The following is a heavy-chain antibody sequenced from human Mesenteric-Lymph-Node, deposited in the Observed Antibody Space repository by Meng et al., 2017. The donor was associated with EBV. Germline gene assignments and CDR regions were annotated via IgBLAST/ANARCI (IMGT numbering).Heavy chain of an antibody. V-gene: IGHV3-11*01. CDR2: ISGSGSTT. CDR1: GFKFSDFY. J-gene: IGHJ5*01. D-gene: IGHD6-19*01. Sequence: QGQLMESGGEIVKSGGSLGLSCAASGFKFSDFYMSWIRQAPGKGLEWVSYISGSGSTTVYAESVKGRFTISRDNAKKSLYLEMSSLRAEDTAIYYCARERVAVNWFDSWGQGTLVTVSS. CDR3: ARERVAVNWFDS.